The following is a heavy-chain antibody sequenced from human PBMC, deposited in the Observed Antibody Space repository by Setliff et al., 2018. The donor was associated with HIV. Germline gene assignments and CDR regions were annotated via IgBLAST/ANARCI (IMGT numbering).Heavy chain of an antibody. V-gene: IGHV4-30-4*08. Sequence: SETLSLTCTVSGASLINSDYSWTWIRQHPETGLAWIGHIYSSGGAYYNPSLKSRVTISVDTSKNQFSLKLSSVTAADTAVYYCARLDCSSSSGFVDYWGQGTLVTVSS. D-gene: IGHD2-2*01. CDR1: GASLINSDYS. CDR2: IYSSGGA. CDR3: ARLDCSSSSGFVDY. J-gene: IGHJ4*02.